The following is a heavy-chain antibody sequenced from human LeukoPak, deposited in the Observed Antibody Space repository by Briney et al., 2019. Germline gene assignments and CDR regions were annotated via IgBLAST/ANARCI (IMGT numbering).Heavy chain of an antibody. J-gene: IGHJ4*02. Sequence: GESLKVSCKASGYTFTSYDISWVRQATGQGLEWMGWMNPNSGNTGYAQKFQGRVTITRNTSISTAYMELSSLRSEDTAVYYCAREYSGYGIPYDYWGQGTLVTVSS. D-gene: IGHD5-12*01. CDR2: MNPNSGNT. CDR1: GYTFTSYD. CDR3: AREYSGYGIPYDY. V-gene: IGHV1-8*03.